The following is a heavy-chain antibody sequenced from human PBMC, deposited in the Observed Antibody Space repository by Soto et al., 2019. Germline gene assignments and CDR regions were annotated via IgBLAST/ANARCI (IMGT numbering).Heavy chain of an antibody. J-gene: IGHJ6*02. V-gene: IGHV1-3*01. Sequence: ASVKVSCKASGYTFTSYAMHWVRQAPGQRLEWMGWINAGNGNTKYSQKFQGRVTITRDTSASTAYMELSSLRSEDTAVYYCARDLALGYYDFWSGPNYYGMDVWGQGTTVTVSS. D-gene: IGHD3-3*01. CDR1: GYTFTSYA. CDR2: INAGNGNT. CDR3: ARDLALGYYDFWSGPNYYGMDV.